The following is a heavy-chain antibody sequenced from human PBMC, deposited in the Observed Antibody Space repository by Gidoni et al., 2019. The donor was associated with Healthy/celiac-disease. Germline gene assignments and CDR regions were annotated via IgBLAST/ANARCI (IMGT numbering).Heavy chain of an antibody. J-gene: IGHJ6*02. D-gene: IGHD6-13*01. V-gene: IGHV3-23*01. Sequence: EVQLLESGGGLVQPGGSLRRSCAASGFTFSGYALGWGRQAPGKGLEWVSAISGSGGSTYYADSVKGRFTISRDNSKNTLYLKMNSLIAEDTAVYYCAKDQVPAAAGTHRYYYYGMDVWGQGTTVTVSS. CDR3: AKDQVPAAAGTHRYYYYGMDV. CDR1: GFTFSGYA. CDR2: ISGSGGST.